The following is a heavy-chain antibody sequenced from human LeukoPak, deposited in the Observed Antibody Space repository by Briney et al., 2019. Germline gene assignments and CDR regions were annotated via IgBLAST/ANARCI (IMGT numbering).Heavy chain of an antibody. V-gene: IGHV3-21*01. Sequence: GGSLRLSCAASGFTFSSYSMNWVRQAPGKGLEWVSSISSSSSYIYYADSVKGRFTISRDNAKNSLYLQMNSLRAEGTAVYYCARDLRYCSGGSCFFDYWGQGTLVTVSS. CDR1: GFTFSSYS. CDR2: ISSSSSYI. D-gene: IGHD2-15*01. CDR3: ARDLRYCSGGSCFFDY. J-gene: IGHJ4*02.